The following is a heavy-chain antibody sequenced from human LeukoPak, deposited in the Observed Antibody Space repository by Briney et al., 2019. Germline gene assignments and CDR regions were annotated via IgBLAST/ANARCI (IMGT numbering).Heavy chain of an antibody. CDR2: ISGSGGST. D-gene: IGHD3/OR15-3a*01. Sequence: PGGSLRLSCAASGFTFSTYAMSWVRQAPGKGLEWVSAISGSGGSTYYADSVKGRFSFSRDNSKNTLYLQMNSLRAEDTAVYYCAKGGGLSSPIANWGQGTPVTVSS. V-gene: IGHV3-23*01. CDR3: AKGGGLSSPIAN. CDR1: GFTFSTYA. J-gene: IGHJ4*02.